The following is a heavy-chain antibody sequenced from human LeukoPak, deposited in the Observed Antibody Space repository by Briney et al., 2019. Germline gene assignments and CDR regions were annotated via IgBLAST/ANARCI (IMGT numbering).Heavy chain of an antibody. CDR1: GGSFSGDF. CDR2: IKHDGST. D-gene: IGHD6-13*01. V-gene: IGHV4-34*01. J-gene: IGHJ4*02. Sequence: PSETLSLTCAVYGGSFSGDFWSWLRQSPGKGLEWIGEIKHDGSTTYNPSLKSRVTISVDTSKNQFSLKLSSVTAADTAVYYCAREGVAAAGNTDPGDYWGQGTLVTVSS. CDR3: AREGVAAAGNTDPGDY.